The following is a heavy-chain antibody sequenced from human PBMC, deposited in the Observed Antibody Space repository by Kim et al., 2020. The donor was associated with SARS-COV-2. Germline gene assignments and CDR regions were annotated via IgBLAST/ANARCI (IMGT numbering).Heavy chain of an antibody. CDR2: ISSSSSTI. Sequence: GGSLRLSCAASGFTFSSYSMNWVRQAPGKGLEWVSYISSSSSTIYYADSVKGRFTISRDNAKNSLYLQMNSLRDEDTAVYYCARGTAFYGDYPSPNWFDPWGQGTLVTVSS. J-gene: IGHJ5*02. D-gene: IGHD4-17*01. CDR3: ARGTAFYGDYPSPNWFDP. V-gene: IGHV3-48*02. CDR1: GFTFSSYS.